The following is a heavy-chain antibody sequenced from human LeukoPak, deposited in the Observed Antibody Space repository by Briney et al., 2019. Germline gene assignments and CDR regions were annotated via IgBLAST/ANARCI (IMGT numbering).Heavy chain of an antibody. V-gene: IGHV1-8*01. J-gene: IGHJ4*02. CDR3: TRGASDYWGENYFDY. D-gene: IGHD7-27*01. CDR1: GYSFTNYD. Sequence: ASVKVSCKASGYSFTNYDINWVRQATGHGLEWMGWMNPNSGTVGYAQKFQGRVTMTRNVSISAAYMELSSLTSEDAAVYYCTRGASDYWGENYFDYWGQGSLVTVSS. CDR2: MNPNSGTV.